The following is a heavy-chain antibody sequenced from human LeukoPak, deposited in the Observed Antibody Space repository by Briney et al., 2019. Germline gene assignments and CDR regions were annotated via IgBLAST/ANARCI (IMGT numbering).Heavy chain of an antibody. CDR3: ASPYGDYNY. CDR1: GFTFSSYS. CDR2: ISSSSSYI. D-gene: IGHD4-17*01. Sequence: PGGSLRLSCAASGFTFSSYSMNWVRQAPGKGLEWVSSISSSSSYIYYAGSVKGRFTISRDNAKNSLYLQMNSLRAEDTAVYYCASPYGDYNYWGQGTLVTVSS. V-gene: IGHV3-21*01. J-gene: IGHJ4*02.